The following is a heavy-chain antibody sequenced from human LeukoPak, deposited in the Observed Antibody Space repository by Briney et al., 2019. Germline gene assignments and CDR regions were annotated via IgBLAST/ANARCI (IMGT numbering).Heavy chain of an antibody. Sequence: GGSLRLSCAASGFTFADYGMSWVRQAPGKGLEWVSGINWNGGSTGYADSVKGRFTISRDNAKNSLYLQMNSLRAEDTAVYYCAKVPDYYGSGRYHWGQGTLVTVSS. CDR1: GFTFADYG. J-gene: IGHJ4*02. CDR2: INWNGGST. V-gene: IGHV3-20*04. CDR3: AKVPDYYGSGRYH. D-gene: IGHD3-10*01.